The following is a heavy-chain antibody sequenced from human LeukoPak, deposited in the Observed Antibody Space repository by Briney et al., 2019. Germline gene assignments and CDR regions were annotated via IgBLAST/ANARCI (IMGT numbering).Heavy chain of an antibody. D-gene: IGHD2-2*01. CDR3: ARGAVVPAVPFDP. V-gene: IGHV1-69*05. CDR1: GGTFSSYA. Sequence: ASVKVSCKASGGTFSSYAISWVRQAPGQGLEWMGGIIPIFGTANYAQKFQGRVTITTDESTSTAYMELSSLRSEDTAVYYCARGAVVPAVPFDPWGQGTLVTVSS. CDR2: IIPIFGTA. J-gene: IGHJ5*02.